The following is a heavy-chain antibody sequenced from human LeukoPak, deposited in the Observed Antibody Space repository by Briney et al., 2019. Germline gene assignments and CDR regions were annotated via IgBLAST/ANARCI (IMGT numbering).Heavy chain of an antibody. V-gene: IGHV3-23*01. D-gene: IGHD3-16*01. CDR1: EFTFSSYA. Sequence: PGASLRLSCAASEFTFSSYAMSWVRQAAGKGLEWVSAIGGSGVNTYYADSVKGRFTISRDNSKNTPYLQMNSLRAEDTAVYYCAKDSLKEGGHWFDPWGQGTLVTVSS. CDR2: IGGSGVNT. J-gene: IGHJ5*02. CDR3: AKDSLKEGGHWFDP.